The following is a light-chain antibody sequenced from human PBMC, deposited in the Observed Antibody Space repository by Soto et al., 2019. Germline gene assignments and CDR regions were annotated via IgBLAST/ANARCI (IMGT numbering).Light chain of an antibody. Sequence: EIVMTQSPVTLSVSPGDRATLSCRASQSVNSNLAWYQHKPGQTPKLLIYVASTRATGIPARFSGSGSGTEFTLTISSLQSEDFAVYYCQQRSNWPPVITFGQGTRLEIK. CDR2: VAS. CDR3: QQRSNWPPVIT. CDR1: QSVNSN. J-gene: IGKJ5*01. V-gene: IGKV3-15*01.